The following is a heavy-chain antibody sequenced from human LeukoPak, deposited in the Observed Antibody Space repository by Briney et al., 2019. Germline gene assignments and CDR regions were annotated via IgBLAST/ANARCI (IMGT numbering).Heavy chain of an antibody. CDR2: MNPNNGNT. CDR3: ARLHWESGGIYFYYYMDV. Sequence: ASVKVSCKASGYTFTSYDTNWVRQAPGQGLEWMASMNPNNGNTAYARKFQGRVTMTRDTSIGTAYLELSALRSEDTAVYYCARLHWESGGIYFYYYMDVWGKGTTVTVSS. J-gene: IGHJ6*03. V-gene: IGHV1-8*02. CDR1: GYTFTSYD. D-gene: IGHD3-16*01.